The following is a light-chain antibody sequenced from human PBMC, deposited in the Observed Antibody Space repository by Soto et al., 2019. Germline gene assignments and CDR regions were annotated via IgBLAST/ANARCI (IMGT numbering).Light chain of an antibody. V-gene: IGKV1-9*01. CDR1: QGVSSY. J-gene: IGKJ2*01. Sequence: DIQLTQSPSFLSASVGDRVTITCRASQGVSSYLAWYQQKPGKAPKLLIYAASTLQSGVPSRFSGSGSGTEFTLTISGLQPGDFATYYCQQLNGYPYTFGQGTKLEIK. CDR3: QQLNGYPYT. CDR2: AAS.